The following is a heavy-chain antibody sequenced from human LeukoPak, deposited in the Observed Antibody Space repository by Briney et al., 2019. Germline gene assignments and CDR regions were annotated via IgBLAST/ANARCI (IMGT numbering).Heavy chain of an antibody. CDR3: AKKGYYDGSGYYMYYFDH. CDR2: IYSGGAT. V-gene: IGHV3-53*01. CDR1: GITVSTNY. D-gene: IGHD3-22*01. Sequence: GGSLRLSCAASGITVSTNYMSWVRQAPGKGLEWVSIIYSGGATFYADSVKGRFTISRDNSKNTLYLQMNSLRAEDTAVYYCAKKGYYDGSGYYMYYFDHWGQGTLVTVSS. J-gene: IGHJ4*02.